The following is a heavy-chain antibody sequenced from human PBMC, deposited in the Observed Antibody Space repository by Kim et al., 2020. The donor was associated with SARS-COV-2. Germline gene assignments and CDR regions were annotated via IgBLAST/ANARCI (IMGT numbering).Heavy chain of an antibody. Sequence: GGSLRLSCVASGFNFGTFDMGWVRQAPGKGLKWVSVITDQGDSTYYAESVKGRFTVSRDRARNTLYFQMNSLRSDDTAIYYCVKGAWLDFWGAGTPVTVSS. CDR2: ITDQGDST. CDR3: VKGAWLDF. CDR1: GFNFGTFD. J-gene: IGHJ4*02. V-gene: IGHV3-23*01. D-gene: IGHD5-12*01.